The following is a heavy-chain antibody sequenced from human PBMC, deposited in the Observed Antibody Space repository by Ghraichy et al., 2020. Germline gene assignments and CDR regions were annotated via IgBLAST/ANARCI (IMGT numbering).Heavy chain of an antibody. J-gene: IGHJ6*02. V-gene: IGHV3-74*01. CDR2: INSDGSRT. CDR3: ARDLGEYFGLDV. Sequence: GGSLRLSCAASGFTFSSYWIHWVRQAPGKGLVWVSRINSDGSRTSFADSVKGRLTISRDTAKNTVFLQMNSLRGEDTAVYYCARDLGEYFGLDVWGQVPTVTVSS. CDR1: GFTFSSYW. D-gene: IGHD3-16*01.